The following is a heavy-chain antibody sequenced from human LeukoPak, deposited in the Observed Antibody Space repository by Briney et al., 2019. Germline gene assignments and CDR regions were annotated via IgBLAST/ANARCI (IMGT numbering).Heavy chain of an antibody. V-gene: IGHV3-23*01. Sequence: PGGSLRLSCAASGFTFSSYAMTWVRQAPGKGLEWVSAISGNGVSAYYADFVKGRFTISRDNSKNTLHLQMNSLRDEDTAVYYCARGGGDYTPMATMKYFFDYWGQGSLVTVSS. CDR1: GFTFSSYA. CDR2: ISGNGVSA. D-gene: IGHD5-18*01. CDR3: ARGGGDYTPMATMKYFFDY. J-gene: IGHJ4*02.